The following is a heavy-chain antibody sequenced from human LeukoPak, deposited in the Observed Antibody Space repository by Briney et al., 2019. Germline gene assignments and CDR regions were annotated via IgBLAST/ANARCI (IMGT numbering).Heavy chain of an antibody. CDR3: ARGSGHQPTYYQYLDV. V-gene: IGHV3-53*01. D-gene: IGHD1-14*01. CDR1: GFTFINSY. Sequence: GGSLRLSCAPSGFTFINSYKTWVRQAPDKGLEWVSLTYSAGFTYYPDSVKGRFTISRDIAKNTVFLQMHSVRVDDTAVYYCARGSGHQPTYYQYLDVWGKGTTVTVSS. J-gene: IGHJ6*03. CDR2: TYSAGFT.